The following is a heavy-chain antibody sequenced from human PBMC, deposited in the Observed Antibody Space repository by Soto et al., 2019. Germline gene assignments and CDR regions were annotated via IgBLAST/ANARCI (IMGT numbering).Heavy chain of an antibody. J-gene: IGHJ5*02. Sequence: HLVESGGGLVQPGGSLRLSCAASGFTFSSYEMSWVRQAPGKGLEWVSYITTSGSATYYAYSVKGRLTISRDNARNSVYLEMNSLRVEDTAVYYCAREAGVHDWLDPWGQGTQVTVSS. CDR1: GFTFSSYE. V-gene: IGHV3-48*03. CDR2: ITTSGSAT. CDR3: AREAGVHDWLDP. D-gene: IGHD3-10*01.